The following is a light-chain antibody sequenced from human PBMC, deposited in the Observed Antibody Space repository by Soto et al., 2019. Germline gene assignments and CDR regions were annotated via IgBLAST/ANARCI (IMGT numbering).Light chain of an antibody. CDR1: SSDVGSYNY. V-gene: IGLV2-14*01. J-gene: IGLJ1*01. CDR2: EVS. CDR3: SSYTSSSTL. Sequence: QSALTQPASVSGSPGQSITISCTGTSSDVGSYNYVSWYQQHPGKAPKLMIYEVSNRPSGVSSRFSGSKSGNTASLTISGLQVEDEADYYCSSYTSSSTLFGTGTTLTVL.